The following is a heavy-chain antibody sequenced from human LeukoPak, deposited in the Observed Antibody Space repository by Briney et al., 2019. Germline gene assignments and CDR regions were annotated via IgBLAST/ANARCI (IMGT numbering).Heavy chain of an antibody. CDR3: ASSYSSSYDAFDI. Sequence: AGESLKISCKGSGYSFTSYWIGWVRQLPGKGLEWMGIIYPGDSDTSYSPSFQGQVTISADKSISTAYLQWSSLKASDTAMYYCASSYSSSYDAFDIWGQGTMVTVSS. J-gene: IGHJ3*02. CDR1: GYSFTSYW. V-gene: IGHV5-51*01. CDR2: IYPGDSDT. D-gene: IGHD6-13*01.